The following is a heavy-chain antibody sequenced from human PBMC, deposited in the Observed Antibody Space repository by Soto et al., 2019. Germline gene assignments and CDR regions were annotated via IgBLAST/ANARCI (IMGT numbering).Heavy chain of an antibody. CDR1: GRSISSVNYY. J-gene: IGHJ4*02. CDR2: IYYSGST. Sequence: SETLSLTCTVSGRSISSVNYYWSWIRQPPGKDLEWIGYIYYSGSTYYNPSLRSRVTISVDTSKNQLSLKLGSVTAADTAVYYCARYGSGECNRGSCYSPFDYWGQGTLVTVSS. D-gene: IGHD2-15*01. CDR3: ARYGSGECNRGSCYSPFDY. V-gene: IGHV4-30-4*01.